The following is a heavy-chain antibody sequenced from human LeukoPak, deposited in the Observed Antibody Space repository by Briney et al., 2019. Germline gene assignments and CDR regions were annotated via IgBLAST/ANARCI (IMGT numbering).Heavy chain of an antibody. CDR3: ARLGEDIVVVVAATGYYFDY. J-gene: IGHJ4*02. V-gene: IGHV4-39*01. CDR1: GDSISSSSYY. CDR2: IYYSGST. D-gene: IGHD2-15*01. Sequence: SETLSLTCTVSGDSISSSSYYWGWIRQPPGKGLEWLGSIYYSGSTYSNPSLKSRVTISVDTSNNQFSLKLSSVTAADTAVYYCARLGEDIVVVVAATGYYFDYWGQGTLVTVSS.